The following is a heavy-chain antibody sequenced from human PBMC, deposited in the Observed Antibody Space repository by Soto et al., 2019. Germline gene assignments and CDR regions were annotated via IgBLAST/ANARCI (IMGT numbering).Heavy chain of an antibody. V-gene: IGHV4-34*01. CDR2: INHSGST. CDR3: ARGRRQQLVRSQYDWFDP. CDR1: GGSFSSYY. J-gene: IGHJ5*02. Sequence: ETLSLTCAVYGGSFSSYYWNWIRHSPGKGLGWIGEINHSGSTNYNPSLESRVTTSVDRSKYQFSLRLSSVTAADTAVYYCARGRRQQLVRSQYDWFDPWGQGIRVTASS. D-gene: IGHD6-13*01.